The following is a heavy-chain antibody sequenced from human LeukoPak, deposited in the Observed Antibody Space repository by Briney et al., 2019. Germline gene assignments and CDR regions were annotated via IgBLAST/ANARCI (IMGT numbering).Heavy chain of an antibody. D-gene: IGHD3-10*01. CDR1: DTSISSTAYY. CDR2: IYYGGTT. Sequence: SETLSLTCTVSDTSISSTAYYWGWIRQPPGKGLEWIGSIYYGGTTYYNPSLKSRVTISVDTTKNQFSLKLSSVTAADTAVYYCARPGYYYGSGSYHPFDYWGQGTLVTVSS. V-gene: IGHV4-39*01. J-gene: IGHJ4*02. CDR3: ARPGYYYGSGSYHPFDY.